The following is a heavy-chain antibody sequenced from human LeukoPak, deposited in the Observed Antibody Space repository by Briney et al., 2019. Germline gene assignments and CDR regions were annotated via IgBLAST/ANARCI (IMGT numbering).Heavy chain of an antibody. CDR2: INHSGST. CDR1: GGSFSGYY. Sequence: SETLSLTCAVYGGSFSGYYWSWIRQPPGKGLEWIGEINHSGSTNYNPSLKSRVTISVDTSKNQFSLKLSSVTAADTAVYYCARGAAVAAYYFDYWGQGTLVTVSS. V-gene: IGHV4-34*01. J-gene: IGHJ4*02. D-gene: IGHD6-19*01. CDR3: ARGAAVAAYYFDY.